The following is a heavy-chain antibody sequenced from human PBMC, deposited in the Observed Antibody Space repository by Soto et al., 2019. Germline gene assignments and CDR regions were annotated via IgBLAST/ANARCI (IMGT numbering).Heavy chain of an antibody. CDR1: GGSISSGGYY. D-gene: IGHD3-22*01. CDR2: IYYSGST. J-gene: IGHJ4*02. V-gene: IGHV4-31*03. CDR3: ARGGWYYYDSSGYYYFEY. Sequence: SETLSLTCTVSGGSISSGGYYWSWIRQHPGKGLEWIGYIYYSGSTYYNPSLKSRVTISVDTSKNQFSLKLSPVTAADTAVYYCARGGWYYYDSSGYYYFEYWGQGTLVTVSS.